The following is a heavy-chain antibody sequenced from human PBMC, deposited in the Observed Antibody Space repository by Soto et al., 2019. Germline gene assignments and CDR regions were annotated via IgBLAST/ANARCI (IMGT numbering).Heavy chain of an antibody. CDR3: ARSEEDSDYYYYGMDV. J-gene: IGHJ6*02. CDR1: GDTVSSNSVA. Sequence: PSQTLSLTCVGSGDTVSSNSVAWNWVRPSPSRGLEGLGRTYYRSRWYSDYAVSVRSRIDINADTSKNQVSLQLNSVTPEDTAVYYCARSEEDSDYYYYGMDVWGQGTTVTVSS. V-gene: IGHV6-1*01. CDR2: TYYRSRWYS. D-gene: IGHD2-15*01.